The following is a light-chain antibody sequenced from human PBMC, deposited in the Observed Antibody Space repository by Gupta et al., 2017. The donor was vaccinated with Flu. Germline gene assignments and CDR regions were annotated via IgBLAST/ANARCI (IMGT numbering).Light chain of an antibody. V-gene: IGKV3-20*01. CDR2: GAS. J-gene: IGKJ2*01. CDR3: QQYDT. Sequence: TQSQGTLSLSPGERATRSGRASQSVSSSYLARDQQKPGQDHRISSYGASSRATGITDRFSGSGSGTDFTLTSSRMEPEDCEVYDCQQYDTFGQGTKLEIK. CDR1: QSVSSSY.